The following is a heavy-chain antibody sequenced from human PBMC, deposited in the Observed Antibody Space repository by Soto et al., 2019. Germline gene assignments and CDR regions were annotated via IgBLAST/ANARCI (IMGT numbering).Heavy chain of an antibody. CDR1: GFTFSNYA. J-gene: IGHJ3*02. Sequence: GGSLRLSCAASGFTFSNYAMNWVRQAPGKGLEWVSAISGGGGGKYYADSVKGRFTISRDNSKNTLYLQMNSLRAEDTAVFYCAKGKSVSSTGTSFGDSFDIWGQGTMVTVSS. CDR2: ISGGGGGK. CDR3: AKGKSVSSTGTSFGDSFDI. V-gene: IGHV3-23*01. D-gene: IGHD1-1*01.